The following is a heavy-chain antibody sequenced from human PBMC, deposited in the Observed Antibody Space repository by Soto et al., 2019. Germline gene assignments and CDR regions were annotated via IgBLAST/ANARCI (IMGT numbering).Heavy chain of an antibody. V-gene: IGHV3-23*01. J-gene: IGHJ4*02. CDR2: ISGSDDST. CDR1: GFTFSSYA. D-gene: IGHD6-6*01. CDR3: AKRSSSSTFDY. Sequence: EVQLLASGGGLVQPGESLRLSCAASGFTFSSYAMSWVLQAPGKGLEWVSVISGSDDSTYYAHSVKCRFTISRDNSKNTLYLQMNRLRAEDTAVDYCAKRSSSSTFDYWGQGTMVTVSS.